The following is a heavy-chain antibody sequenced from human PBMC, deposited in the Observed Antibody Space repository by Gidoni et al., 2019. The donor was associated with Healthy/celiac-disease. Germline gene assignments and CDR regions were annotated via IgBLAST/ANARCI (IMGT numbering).Heavy chain of an antibody. CDR2: ISYDGSNK. J-gene: IGHJ6*02. Sequence: SSYGMHWVRQAPGKGLEWVAVISYDGSNKYYADSVKGRFTISRDNSKNTLYLQMNSLRAEDTAVYYCARGSNGGWFYYYGMDVWGQGTTVTVSS. D-gene: IGHD6-19*01. V-gene: IGHV3-30*03. CDR3: ARGSNGGWFYYYGMDV. CDR1: SSYG.